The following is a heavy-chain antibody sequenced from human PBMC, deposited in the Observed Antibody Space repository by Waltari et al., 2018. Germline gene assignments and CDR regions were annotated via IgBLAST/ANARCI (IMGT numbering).Heavy chain of an antibody. CDR2: IYYSGST. J-gene: IGHJ5*02. CDR1: GGSISSYY. Sequence: QVQLQESGPGLVKPSETLSLTCTVSGGSISSYYWSWIRQPPGKGLELIGYIYYSGSTNYNPSLKRRVTISVDTSKNQFSLKLSSVTAADTAVYYCARGRMGATGLGWFDPWGQGTLVTVSS. D-gene: IGHD1-26*01. CDR3: ARGRMGATGLGWFDP. V-gene: IGHV4-59*01.